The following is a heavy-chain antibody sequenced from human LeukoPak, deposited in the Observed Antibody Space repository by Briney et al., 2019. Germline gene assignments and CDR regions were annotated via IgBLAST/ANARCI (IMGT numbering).Heavy chain of an antibody. CDR1: GFTFSSYA. V-gene: IGHV3-30-3*01. CDR2: ISYDGSNK. Sequence: GSLRLSCAASGFTFSSYAMHWVRQAPGKGLEWVAVISYDGSNKYSADSVKGRFTISRDNSKNTLYLQMNSLRAEDTAVYYCARESVAATFDYWGRGTLVTVSS. D-gene: IGHD6-19*01. J-gene: IGHJ4*02. CDR3: ARESVAATFDY.